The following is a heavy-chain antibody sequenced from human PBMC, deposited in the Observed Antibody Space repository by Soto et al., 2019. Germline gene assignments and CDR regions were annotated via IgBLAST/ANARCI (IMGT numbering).Heavy chain of an antibody. J-gene: IGHJ5*02. CDR2: IYYSGST. D-gene: IGHD3-3*01. Sequence: QVQLQESGPGLVKPSETLSLTCTVSGGSISSYYWSWILQPPGKGLKCNGYIYYSGSTNYNPSLKSRVNISVDTSKNSYSLNLSSVTAADTAVYYCAREGREYYDFWSGTEGWFDPWGQGTLITVSS. CDR3: AREGREYYDFWSGTEGWFDP. V-gene: IGHV4-59*01. CDR1: GGSISSYY.